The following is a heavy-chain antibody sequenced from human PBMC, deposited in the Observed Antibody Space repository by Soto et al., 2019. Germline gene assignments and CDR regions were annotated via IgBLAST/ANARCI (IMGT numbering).Heavy chain of an antibody. CDR3: ARAGEVNFWSGYPIFGAPNYYYYVMDV. J-gene: IGHJ6*02. V-gene: IGHV1-18*04. CDR2: ISAYNGNT. D-gene: IGHD3-3*01. Sequence: ASVKVSCKASGYTFTSYGISWVRQAPGQGLEWMGWISAYNGNTNYAQKLQGRVTMTTDTSKSTAYLELRSLRSDDTAVYYCARAGEVNFWSGYPIFGAPNYYYYVMDVWGQGTTVTVSS. CDR1: GYTFTSYG.